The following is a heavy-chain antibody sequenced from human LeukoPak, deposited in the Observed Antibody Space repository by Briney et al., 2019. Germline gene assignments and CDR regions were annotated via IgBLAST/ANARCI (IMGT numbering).Heavy chain of an antibody. Sequence: GGSLRLSCAASGFTVSNSYMTWVRQAPGKGLVWVSRINYDGSTTMYADSVKGRFTISRDNAKNTLYLQMNSLRAEDTAVYYCLRDYYGSGDYWGQGTLVTVSS. CDR3: LRDYYGSGDY. CDR2: INYDGSTT. V-gene: IGHV3-74*03. D-gene: IGHD3-10*01. J-gene: IGHJ4*02. CDR1: GFTVSNSY.